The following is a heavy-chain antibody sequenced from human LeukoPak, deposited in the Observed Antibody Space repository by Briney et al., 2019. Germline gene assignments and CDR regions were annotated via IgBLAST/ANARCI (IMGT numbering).Heavy chain of an antibody. V-gene: IGHV4-59*08. CDR3: ARRADSSGWFFDY. J-gene: IGHJ4*02. CDR1: GGSISSYN. Sequence: AETLSLTCTVSGGSISSYNWSWIRQPPGKGLEWIWYIYHSGSTNYNPSLKSRVTISVDTPKTQFSLKLSSVTAADTAVYYCARRADSSGWFFDYWGQGTLVTVSS. CDR2: IYHSGST. D-gene: IGHD6-19*01.